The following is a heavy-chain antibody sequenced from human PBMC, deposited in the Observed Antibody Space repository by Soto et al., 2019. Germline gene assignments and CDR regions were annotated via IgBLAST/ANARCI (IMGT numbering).Heavy chain of an antibody. D-gene: IGHD3-16*02. J-gene: IGHJ3*01. Sequence: LTWIRQPPGKGLEWIGEISHSGSTNYNPSLKNRVTISLDTSKNQFSLKVNSVTAADTAVYFCARVRARLLSHAFDFWGQGTLVTVSS. CDR2: ISHSGST. V-gene: IGHV4-34*01. CDR3: ARVRARLLSHAFDF.